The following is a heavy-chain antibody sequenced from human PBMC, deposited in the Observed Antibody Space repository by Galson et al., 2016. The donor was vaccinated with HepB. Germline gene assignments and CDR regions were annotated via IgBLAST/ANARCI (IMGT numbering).Heavy chain of an antibody. CDR1: GSIVSSNY. Sequence: SLRLSCAASGSIVSSNYMSWVRQAPGKGLEWVSGIYSGGNTHYADSVKGRFTISRDNSKNTLYLQMNTVRAEDTAVYYCAARKGSSSDYWGQGTLVTVSS. J-gene: IGHJ4*02. D-gene: IGHD1-26*01. V-gene: IGHV3-53*01. CDR3: AARKGSSSDY. CDR2: IYSGGNT.